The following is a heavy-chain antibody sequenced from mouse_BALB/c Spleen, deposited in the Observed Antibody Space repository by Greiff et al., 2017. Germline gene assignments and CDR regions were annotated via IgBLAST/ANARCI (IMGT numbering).Heavy chain of an antibody. V-gene: IGHV6-3*01. CDR2: IRLKSDNYAT. D-gene: IGHD2-3*01. CDR3: TADGYYVAY. J-gene: IGHJ3*01. CDR1: GFTFSSYW. Sequence: EVKLQESGGGLVQPGGSMKLSCVASGFTFSSYWMSWVRQSPEKGLEWVAEIRLKSDNYATHYAESVKGKFTISRDDSKSRLYLQMNSLRAEDTGIYYCTADGYYVAYWGQGTLVTVSA.